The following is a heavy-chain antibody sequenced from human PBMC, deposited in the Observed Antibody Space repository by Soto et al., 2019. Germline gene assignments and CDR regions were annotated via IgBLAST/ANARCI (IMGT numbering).Heavy chain of an antibody. J-gene: IGHJ4*02. CDR1: GGSISTNNW. CDR3: ARVGGFAGLDY. V-gene: IGHV4-4*02. CDR2: VYRTGST. D-gene: IGHD5-12*01. Sequence: PWETLSLTCAVSGGSISTNNWWTWVRQAPGEGLEWIGEVYRTGSTNYNRSLKSRIAISIDKSKNQYSLSLTSVTAADTAVYYCARVGGFAGLDYWGQGTLVTVSS.